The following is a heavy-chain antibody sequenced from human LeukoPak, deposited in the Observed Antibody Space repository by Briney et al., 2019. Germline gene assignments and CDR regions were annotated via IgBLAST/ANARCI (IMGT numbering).Heavy chain of an antibody. V-gene: IGHV3-33*01. CDR3: ARDWELAPYFDS. D-gene: IGHD1-26*01. Sequence: PGRSLRLSCAASGFTFSSYGMHWVRQAPGKGLEWVAVIWYDGSNKYYADSVKGRFTISRDNSKNTLYLQMNSLRAEDTAVYYCARDWELAPYFDSWGQGTLVTVSS. CDR1: GFTFSSYG. CDR2: IWYDGSNK. J-gene: IGHJ4*02.